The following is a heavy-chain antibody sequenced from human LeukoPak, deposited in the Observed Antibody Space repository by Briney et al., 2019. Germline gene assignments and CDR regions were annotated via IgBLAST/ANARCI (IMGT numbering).Heavy chain of an antibody. CDR3: AKAGGATFENYFDY. D-gene: IGHD1-26*01. Sequence: GGSLRLSCAASGSTFDDYTMHWVRQAPGKGLEWVSLISWDGGSTYYADSVKGRFTISRDNSKNSLYLQMNSLRTEDTALYYCAKAGGATFENYFDYWGQGTLVTVSS. CDR2: ISWDGGST. CDR1: GSTFDDYT. V-gene: IGHV3-43*01. J-gene: IGHJ4*02.